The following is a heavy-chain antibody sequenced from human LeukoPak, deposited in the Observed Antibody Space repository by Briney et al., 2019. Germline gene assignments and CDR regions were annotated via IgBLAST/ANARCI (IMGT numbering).Heavy chain of an antibody. CDR2: IYYSGST. Sequence: PSETLSLTCTVSGGSISSYYWSWIRQPPGKGLEWIGYIYYSGSTNYNPSLKSRVTISVDTSKNQFSLKLSSVTAADTAVYYCARDVSDYDFWSGYPGGGWFDPWGQGTLVTVSS. V-gene: IGHV4-59*01. CDR1: GGSISSYY. D-gene: IGHD3-3*01. CDR3: ARDVSDYDFWSGYPGGGWFDP. J-gene: IGHJ5*02.